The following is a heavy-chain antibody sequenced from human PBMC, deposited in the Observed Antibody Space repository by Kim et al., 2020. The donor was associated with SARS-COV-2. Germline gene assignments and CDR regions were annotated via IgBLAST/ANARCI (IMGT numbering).Heavy chain of an antibody. V-gene: IGHV3-11*01. J-gene: IGHJ6*02. Sequence: IYYADSVKGRFTISRDNAKNSLYLQMTSLRAEDTAVYYCARLLTAGGMDVWGQGTTVTVSS. CDR3: ARLLTAGGMDV. CDR2: I. D-gene: IGHD3-9*01.